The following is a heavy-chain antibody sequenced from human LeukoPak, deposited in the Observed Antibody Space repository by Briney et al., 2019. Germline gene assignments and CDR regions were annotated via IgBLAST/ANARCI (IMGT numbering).Heavy chain of an antibody. CDR2: IYHSGST. Sequence: PSETLSLTGTVSGFSISSGYYWGWIRQPPGKGLEWIGSIYHSGSTYYNPSLKSRVTISVDTSKNQFSLKLSSVTAADTAVYYCARQDTDYYYDSSGYFDYWGQGTLVTVSS. CDR1: GFSISSGYY. J-gene: IGHJ4*02. V-gene: IGHV4-38-2*02. CDR3: ARQDTDYYYDSSGYFDY. D-gene: IGHD3-22*01.